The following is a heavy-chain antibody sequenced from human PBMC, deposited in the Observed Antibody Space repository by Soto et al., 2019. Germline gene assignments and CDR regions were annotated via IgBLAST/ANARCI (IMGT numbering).Heavy chain of an antibody. D-gene: IGHD2-15*01. CDR1: GGTFSSYA. CDR2: VIPIFGTA. CDR3: ARSQGGSSSLDIYYYGYYGMHV. J-gene: IGHJ6*02. Sequence: QVQLVQSGAEVKKPGSSGKVSCKAPGGTFSSYAISWVRHAPGQGLEWMGGVIPIFGTAKYAQKFQGRVTITADESTSTGYMELRSLRSEDAAVYYCARSQGGSSSLDIYYYGYYGMHVWGQGNTVTVSS. V-gene: IGHV1-69*01.